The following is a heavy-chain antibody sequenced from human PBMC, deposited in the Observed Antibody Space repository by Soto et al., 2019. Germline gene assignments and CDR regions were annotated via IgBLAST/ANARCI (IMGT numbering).Heavy chain of an antibody. CDR2: IIPIFGTT. D-gene: IGHD2-15*01. J-gene: IGHJ2*01. V-gene: IGHV1-69*12. CDR1: GGTFSSYA. Sequence: QVQLVQSGAEVKKPGSSVKVSCKASGGTFSSYAISWVRQAPGQGLEWMGGIIPIFGTTNYAQKFQGRVTITADESTSTAYMELSSLRSEDTAMYYCARVVTVVKSFHYWYFDRWGRGTLVTVSS. CDR3: ARVVTVVKSFHYWYFDR.